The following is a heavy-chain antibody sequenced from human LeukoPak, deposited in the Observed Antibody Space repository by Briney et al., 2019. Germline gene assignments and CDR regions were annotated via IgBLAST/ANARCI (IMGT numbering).Heavy chain of an antibody. J-gene: IGHJ6*03. CDR3: ARVIGAPNYYYYMDV. V-gene: IGHV4-34*01. CDR2: INHSGST. CDR1: GGSFSGYY. D-gene: IGHD3-22*01. Sequence: SETLSLTCAVYGGSFSGYYWSWIRQPPGKGLEWIGEINHSGSTNYNPSLKSRVTISVDTSKNQFSLKLSSVTAADTAVYYCARVIGAPNYYYYMDVWGKGTTVTVSS.